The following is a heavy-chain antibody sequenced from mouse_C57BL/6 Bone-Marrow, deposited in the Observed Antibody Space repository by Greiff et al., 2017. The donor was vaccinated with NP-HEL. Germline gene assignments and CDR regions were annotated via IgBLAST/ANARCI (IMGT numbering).Heavy chain of an antibody. CDR1: GFTFSDYY. CDR3: ASPIYYGSRYAMDY. V-gene: IGHV5-12*01. Sequence: EVQVVESGGGLVQPGGSLKLSCAASGFTFSDYYMYWVRQTPEKRLEWVAYISNGGGSTYYPDNVKGRFTISRDNAKNTRYLQMGRLRSEDTAMYYCASPIYYGSRYAMDYWGQGTSVTVSS. D-gene: IGHD2-1*01. J-gene: IGHJ4*01. CDR2: ISNGGGST.